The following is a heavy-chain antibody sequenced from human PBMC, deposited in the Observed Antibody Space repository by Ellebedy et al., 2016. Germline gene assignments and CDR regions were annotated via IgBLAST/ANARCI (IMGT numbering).Heavy chain of an antibody. CDR2: ITSTSSYI. CDR3: SRATSIGDYAHY. CDR1: GFTFNIYN. J-gene: IGHJ4*02. D-gene: IGHD4-17*01. V-gene: IGHV3-21*01. Sequence: GGSLRLSCTASGFTFNIYNMNWVRQPPGTGLEWVSSITSTSSYIYYADSVKGRFPISRDNAKNSLFLQMNSLRAEDTAVYYCSRATSIGDYAHYWGQGTLVTVSS.